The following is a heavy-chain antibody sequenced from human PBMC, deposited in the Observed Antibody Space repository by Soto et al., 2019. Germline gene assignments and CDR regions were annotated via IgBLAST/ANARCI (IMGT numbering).Heavy chain of an antibody. V-gene: IGHV1-46*01. J-gene: IGHJ6*04. CDR1: GYTFTSYY. CDR3: ARDRETSLVTINCPPRCTVV. Sequence: ASVKVSCKASGYTFTSYYMHWVRQAPGQGLEWMGIINPSGGSTSYAQKFQGRVTMTRDTSTSTVYMELSSLRSEDTAVYYCARDRETSLVTINCPPRCTVVRDKGPTDPGSS. D-gene: IGHD4-4*01. CDR2: INPSGGST.